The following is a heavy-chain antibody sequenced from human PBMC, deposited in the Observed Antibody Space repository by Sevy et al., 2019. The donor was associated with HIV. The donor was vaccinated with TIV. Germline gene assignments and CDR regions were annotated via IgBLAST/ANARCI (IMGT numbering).Heavy chain of an antibody. Sequence: ASVKVSCEGSGYSFTTYWIGWVRQMPGKGLEWMGVIYPDGSDTRYNPSFPGQVTISADKSINTAYLEWSSLKASDTAIYYCARLEQRHCNGAHCYPFDYWGQGTLVTVSS. J-gene: IGHJ4*02. V-gene: IGHV5-51*01. D-gene: IGHD2-21*01. CDR1: GYSFTTYW. CDR3: ARLEQRHCNGAHCYPFDY. CDR2: IYPDGSDT.